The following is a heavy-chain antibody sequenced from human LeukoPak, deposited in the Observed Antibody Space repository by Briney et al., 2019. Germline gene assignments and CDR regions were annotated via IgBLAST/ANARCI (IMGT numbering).Heavy chain of an antibody. Sequence: ASVKVSCKTSGYTFTGYYMHWVRQAPGQGLEWMGWINTNTGNPTYAQGFTGRFVFSLDTSVSTAYLQISSLKAEDTAVYYCARDCSYYGSGSYYDYFDYWGQGTLVTVSS. CDR2: INTNTGNP. CDR3: ARDCSYYGSGSYYDYFDY. V-gene: IGHV7-4-1*02. J-gene: IGHJ4*02. D-gene: IGHD3-10*01. CDR1: GYTFTGYY.